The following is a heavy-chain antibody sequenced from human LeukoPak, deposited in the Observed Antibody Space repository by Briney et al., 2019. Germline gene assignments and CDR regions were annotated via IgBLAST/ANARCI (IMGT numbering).Heavy chain of an antibody. CDR1: GFTFSSYT. CDR3: AKVSDWGRPSYIDY. CDR2: ITGSGDNT. D-gene: IGHD7-27*01. V-gene: IGHV3-23*01. Sequence: GGSLRLSCAASGFTFSSYTMSWVRQAPGKGLEWVSAITGSGDNTYYADSVKGRFTISRDNSKNTLYLQMDSLRAEDTAVYYCAKVSDWGRPSYIDYWGQGTLVTVSS. J-gene: IGHJ4*02.